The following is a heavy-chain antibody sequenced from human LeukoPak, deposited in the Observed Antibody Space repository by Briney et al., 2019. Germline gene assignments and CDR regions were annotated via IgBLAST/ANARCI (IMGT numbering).Heavy chain of an antibody. CDR3: ARVDAMVRGVIPLIDY. Sequence: ASVKVSCKASGYTFTSYGISWVRQAPGQGLEWMGWISAYNGNTNYAQKLKGRVTMTTDTSTSTAYMELRSLRSDDTAVYYCARVDAMVRGVIPLIDYWGQGTLVTVSS. CDR1: GYTFTSYG. V-gene: IGHV1-18*04. D-gene: IGHD3-10*01. CDR2: ISAYNGNT. J-gene: IGHJ4*02.